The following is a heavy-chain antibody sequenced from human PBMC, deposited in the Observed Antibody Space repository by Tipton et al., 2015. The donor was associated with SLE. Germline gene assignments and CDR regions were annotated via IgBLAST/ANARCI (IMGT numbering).Heavy chain of an antibody. Sequence: TLSLTCTVSGGSITTYYWSWIRQPPGKGLEWIGYVYNSGSTYYNPSLKSRVTMSIDTSKNQFSLNLSSVTAADTAVYYCARVPKMGAWRLSFDFWGQGTQVTVSS. J-gene: IGHJ4*02. CDR2: VYNSGST. V-gene: IGHV4-59*01. D-gene: IGHD3-16*01. CDR3: ARVPKMGAWRLSFDF. CDR1: GGSITTYY.